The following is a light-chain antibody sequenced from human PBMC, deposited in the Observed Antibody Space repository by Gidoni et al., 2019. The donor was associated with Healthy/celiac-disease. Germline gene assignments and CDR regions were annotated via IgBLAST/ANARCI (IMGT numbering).Light chain of an antibody. J-gene: IGKJ3*01. CDR3: QQSYSTPFT. Sequence: IHMTQSPSSLSASVGDRVTITCRASQSISSYLNWYQQKPGKAPKLLIYAASRLQSGVQSRFSGSGSGTDFTLTISSLQPEDFATYYCQQSYSTPFTFGPGTKVDIK. CDR1: QSISSY. V-gene: IGKV1-39*01. CDR2: AAS.